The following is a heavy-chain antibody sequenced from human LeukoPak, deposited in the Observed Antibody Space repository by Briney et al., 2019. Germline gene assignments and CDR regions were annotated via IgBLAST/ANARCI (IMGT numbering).Heavy chain of an antibody. CDR3: AREGYCSNGSCYSDY. Sequence: GGSLRLSCAASGFTVSSNHMSWVRQAPGKGLEWVSVIYSGGSTYYADSVKGRFTISRDNSKNTLYLQMNSLRVEDTAVHYCAREGYCSNGSCYSDYWGQGTLATVSS. CDR2: IYSGGST. D-gene: IGHD2-15*01. CDR1: GFTVSSNH. V-gene: IGHV3-66*01. J-gene: IGHJ4*02.